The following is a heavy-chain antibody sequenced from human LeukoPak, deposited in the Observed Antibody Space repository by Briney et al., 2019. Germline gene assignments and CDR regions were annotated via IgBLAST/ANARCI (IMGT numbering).Heavy chain of an antibody. CDR3: AKGKAYDNLDWFDP. CDR2: SRGSGGIT. D-gene: IGHD3-9*01. CDR1: GFTFSTHA. J-gene: IGHJ5*02. Sequence: GGSLRLSCAPSGFTFSTHAMSWVRQVPGKGLEWVSTSRGSGGITYYADSVKGRFTISSDNSKNTLYLQMNSLRDEDTAVYYCAKGKAYDNLDWFDPWGQGTLVTVSS. V-gene: IGHV3-23*01.